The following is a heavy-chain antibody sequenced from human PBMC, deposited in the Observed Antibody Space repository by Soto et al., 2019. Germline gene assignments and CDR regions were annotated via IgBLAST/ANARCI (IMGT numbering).Heavy chain of an antibody. CDR1: GGTFSSYA. J-gene: IGHJ6*02. CDR2: IIPIFGTA. D-gene: IGHD2-15*01. Sequence: QEQQVQSGAGVKKPGSSVKVSCKAPGGTFSSYAISWVRQAPGQGLEWMGGIIPIFGTANYAQKFQGRVTITADESTSTGYMELSSLRSEDTAVYYCARSQGGSSSLDIYYYYYYGMDVWGQGTTVIVSS. V-gene: IGHV1-69*01. CDR3: ARSQGGSSSLDIYYYYYYGMDV.